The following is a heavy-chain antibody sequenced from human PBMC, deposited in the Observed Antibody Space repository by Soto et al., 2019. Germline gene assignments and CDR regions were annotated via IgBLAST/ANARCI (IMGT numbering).Heavy chain of an antibody. V-gene: IGHV1-3*01. CDR3: ARDGLVRFLEWLSYYYGMDV. D-gene: IGHD3-3*01. J-gene: IGHJ6*02. Sequence: ASVKVSCKASGYTFTSYAMRWVRQAPGQRLEWMGWINAGNGNTKYSQKFQGRVTITRDTSASTAYMELSSLRSEDTAVYYCARDGLVRFLEWLSYYYGMDVWGQGTTVTVS. CDR2: INAGNGNT. CDR1: GYTFTSYA.